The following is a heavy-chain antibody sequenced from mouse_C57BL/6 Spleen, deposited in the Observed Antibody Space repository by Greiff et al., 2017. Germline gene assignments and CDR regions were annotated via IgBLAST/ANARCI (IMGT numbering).Heavy chain of an antibody. Sequence: EVQRVESGGGLVKPGGSLKLSCAASGFTFSDYGMHWVRQAPEKGLEWVAYISSGSSTIYYADKVKGRFTISRDNAKNTLFLQMTSLRSEDTAMYYCARRSTMVMVDYWGQGTSVAVSS. CDR2: ISSGSSTI. CDR1: GFTFSDYG. D-gene: IGHD2-2*01. CDR3: ARRSTMVMVDY. J-gene: IGHJ4*01. V-gene: IGHV5-17*01.